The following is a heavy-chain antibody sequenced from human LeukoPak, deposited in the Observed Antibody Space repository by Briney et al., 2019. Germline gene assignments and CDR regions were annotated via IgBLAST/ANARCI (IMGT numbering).Heavy chain of an antibody. D-gene: IGHD3-10*01. CDR2: ISGSGGST. J-gene: IGHJ4*02. Sequence: GGSLRLSCAASGFTFSDYYMSWVRQAPGKGLEWVSAISGSGGSTYYADSVKGRFTISRDNSKNTLYLQMNSLRAEDTAVYYCAKELYGSGSYYNSYWGQGTLVTVSS. CDR3: AKELYGSGSYYNSY. V-gene: IGHV3-23*01. CDR1: GFTFSDYY.